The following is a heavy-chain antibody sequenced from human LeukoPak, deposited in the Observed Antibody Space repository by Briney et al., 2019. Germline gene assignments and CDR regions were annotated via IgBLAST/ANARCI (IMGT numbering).Heavy chain of an antibody. D-gene: IGHD1-26*01. V-gene: IGHV1-2*02. Sequence: ASVKVSCKASGYTFTGYYMHWVRQAPGQGLEWMGWINPNSGGTNYAQKLQGRVTMTTDTSTSTAYMELRSLRSDDTAVYYCARDKWELPDFDIDYWGQGTLVTVSS. CDR1: GYTFTGYY. CDR2: INPNSGGT. CDR3: ARDKWELPDFDIDY. J-gene: IGHJ4*02.